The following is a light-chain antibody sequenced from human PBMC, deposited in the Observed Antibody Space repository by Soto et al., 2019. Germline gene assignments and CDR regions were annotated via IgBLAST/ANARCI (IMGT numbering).Light chain of an antibody. CDR1: QDITNY. Sequence: DIQMTQSPSSLSASVGDRVTITCQASQDITNYLNWYRQKPGKAPKLLIYDASNLQTGVPSRFSGGGSGTDFILTITSLQREDTATYYCQQYNNLPFTFGPGTKVDIK. V-gene: IGKV1-33*01. J-gene: IGKJ3*01. CDR2: DAS. CDR3: QQYNNLPFT.